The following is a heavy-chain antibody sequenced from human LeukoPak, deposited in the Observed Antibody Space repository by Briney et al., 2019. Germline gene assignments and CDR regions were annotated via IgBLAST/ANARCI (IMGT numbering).Heavy chain of an antibody. D-gene: IGHD5-18*01. V-gene: IGHV4-34*01. CDR1: GGSFSGYY. Sequence: KPLGAPSLPRAVPGGSFSGYYWSGIPQPPRKGVGWGGEINHSGSTNYNPSLKSRVTISVDTSKNQFSLKLSSVTAADTAVYYCATTKTNGYDNWGQGTLVTVSS. J-gene: IGHJ4*02. CDR3: ATTKTNGYDN. CDR2: INHSGST.